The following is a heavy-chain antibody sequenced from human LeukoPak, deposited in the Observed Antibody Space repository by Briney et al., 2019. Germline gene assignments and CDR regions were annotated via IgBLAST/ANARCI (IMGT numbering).Heavy chain of an antibody. D-gene: IGHD6-13*01. CDR3: AKDQRSSPGDY. J-gene: IGHJ4*02. V-gene: IGHV3-23*01. CDR1: GFTFSTYG. CDR2: ISGSGSST. Sequence: GGSLRLSCAASGFTFSTYGLSWVRQAPGKGLEWVSAISGSGSSTYYADSVKGRFTISRDNSRNTVSLQMNSLRAEDTAVYYCAKDQRSSPGDYWGQGTLVTVSS.